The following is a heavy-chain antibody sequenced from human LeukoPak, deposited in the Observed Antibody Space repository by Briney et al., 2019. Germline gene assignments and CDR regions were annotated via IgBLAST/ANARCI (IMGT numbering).Heavy chain of an antibody. CDR1: GFTFADYA. V-gene: IGHV3-9*01. Sequence: PGRSLRLSCAASGFTFADYAMHWVRQVPGKGLEWVSGISWHSVIIGYAGSVQGRFTISRDNAKNSLYLQMSSLRVEDTAVYYCARDYKYAFDNWGQGTLVTVSS. CDR3: ARDYKYAFDN. J-gene: IGHJ4*02. D-gene: IGHD5-24*01. CDR2: ISWHSVII.